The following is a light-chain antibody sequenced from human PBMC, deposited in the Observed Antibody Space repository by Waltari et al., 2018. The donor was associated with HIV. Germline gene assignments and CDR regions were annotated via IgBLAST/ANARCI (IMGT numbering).Light chain of an antibody. CDR1: ALPKQY. CDR2: KDN. J-gene: IGLJ1*01. V-gene: IGLV3-25*03. CDR3: QSADSTGSYPDV. Sequence: SYELTQPPSVSVSPGQTARITCSGDALPKQYAYWYQQKPGQAPLLVIYKDNERPSGIPERFSGSSSGTTVTLTISGVHTEDEADYYCQSADSTGSYPDVVGTGTKVTVL.